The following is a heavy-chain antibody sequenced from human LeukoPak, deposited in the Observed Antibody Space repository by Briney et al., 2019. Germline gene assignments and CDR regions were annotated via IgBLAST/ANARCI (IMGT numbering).Heavy chain of an antibody. CDR3: ARVTYYHILTGSYSGGDFDH. J-gene: IGHJ4*02. CDR1: GYTFTSYD. V-gene: IGHV1-8*01. D-gene: IGHD3-9*01. Sequence: ASVKVSCKASGYTFTSYDINWVRQATGQGLEWMGWVNPNSGNTGYTQNFQGRVTMTRDTSTSTAYMELSSLRSEDTAVYYCARVTYYHILTGSYSGGDFDHWGQGTLVTVSS. CDR2: VNPNSGNT.